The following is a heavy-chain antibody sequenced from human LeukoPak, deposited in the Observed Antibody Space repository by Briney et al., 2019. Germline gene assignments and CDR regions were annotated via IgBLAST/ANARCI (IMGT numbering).Heavy chain of an antibody. J-gene: IGHJ5*02. D-gene: IGHD4-11*01. CDR2: ISGSGGST. CDR3: ARNPRTTVTWWFDP. Sequence: VDLGGSLRLSCAASGFTFSSYAMSWVRQAPGKGLEWVSAISGSGGSTYYADYVKGRFTISRDNSKNTLYLQMNSLRAEDTAVYYCARNPRTTVTWWFDPWGQGTLVTVSS. V-gene: IGHV3-23*01. CDR1: GFTFSSYA.